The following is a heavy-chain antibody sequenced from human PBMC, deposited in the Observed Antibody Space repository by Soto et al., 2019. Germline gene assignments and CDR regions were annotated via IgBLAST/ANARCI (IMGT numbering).Heavy chain of an antibody. CDR3: ARLLTEGATYREDAFDM. CDR1: GYTFTSHG. V-gene: IGHV1-18*01. D-gene: IGHD1-26*01. Sequence: QLQLVQSGGEVKTPGASVKVSCTTSGYTFTSHGISWVRQAPGQGLEWMGWISTYNGKTDYAQKFQGRVTMTADTRKSTVYMEVRGLRSDDTAVYYCARLLTEGATYREDAFDMWGQGTKVTVSS. CDR2: ISTYNGKT. J-gene: IGHJ3*02.